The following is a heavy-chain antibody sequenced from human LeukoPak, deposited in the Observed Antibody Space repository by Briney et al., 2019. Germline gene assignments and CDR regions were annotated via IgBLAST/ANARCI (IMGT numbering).Heavy chain of an antibody. J-gene: IGHJ5*02. CDR2: INHSGST. Sequence: SETLSLTCAVYGGSFSGYYWSWIRRPPGKGLEWIGEINHSGSTNYNPSLKSRVTISVDTSKNQFSLKLSSVTAADTAVDYCARGGDLYYDFWSGYYTGCWFDPGGQGNLVSVSS. CDR3: ARGGDLYYDFWSGYYTGCWFDP. CDR1: GGSFSGYY. D-gene: IGHD3-3*01. V-gene: IGHV4-34*01.